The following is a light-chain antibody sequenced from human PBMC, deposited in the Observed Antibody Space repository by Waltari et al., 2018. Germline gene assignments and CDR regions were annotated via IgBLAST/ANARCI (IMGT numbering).Light chain of an antibody. CDR3: QEYNSDPLT. Sequence: DIQMTQSPSSLSASVGDRVTITCRASQTIFSYLNWFQQTPGKAPELLIFSASALQSGVPSRFSGSGSGTNFTLTISNLQPEDVATYYCQEYNSDPLTFGGGTKVEV. V-gene: IGKV1-39*01. J-gene: IGKJ4*01. CDR1: QTIFSY. CDR2: SAS.